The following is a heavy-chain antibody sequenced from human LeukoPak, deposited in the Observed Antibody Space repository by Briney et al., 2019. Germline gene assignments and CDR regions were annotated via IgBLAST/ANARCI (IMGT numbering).Heavy chain of an antibody. CDR3: ARDPSRYYDFWSGYQNNWFDP. Sequence: ASVKVSCKASGYTFTSYGISWVRQAPGQGLEWMGWISAYNGNTNYAQKLQGRVTMTTDTSTGTAYMELRSLRSDDTAVYYCARDPSRYYDFWSGYQNNWFDPWGQGTLVTVSS. J-gene: IGHJ5*02. D-gene: IGHD3-3*01. CDR1: GYTFTSYG. V-gene: IGHV1-18*01. CDR2: ISAYNGNT.